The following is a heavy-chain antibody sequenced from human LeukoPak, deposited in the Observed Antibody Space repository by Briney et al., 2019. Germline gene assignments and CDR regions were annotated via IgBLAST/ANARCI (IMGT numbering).Heavy chain of an antibody. J-gene: IGHJ4*02. D-gene: IGHD3-3*01. V-gene: IGHV4-59*11. CDR3: ARGIMIFGVAQFDS. CDR1: GVSMRSHY. CDR2: IYYSGST. Sequence: SETLSLTCTVSGVSMRSHYWSWIRQPPGKGLEWIGYIYYSGSTNYNPSLKSRVTISADTSKNQFSLKLSSVTAADTAVYYCARGIMIFGVAQFDSWGQGTLVTVSS.